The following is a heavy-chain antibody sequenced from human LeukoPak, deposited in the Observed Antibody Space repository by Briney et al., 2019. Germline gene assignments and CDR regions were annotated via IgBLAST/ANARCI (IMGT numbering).Heavy chain of an antibody. V-gene: IGHV3-11*01. CDR3: ATELGFRNAFDI. D-gene: IGHD3-16*01. CDR2: MSSRSGII. J-gene: IGHJ3*02. CDR1: GFNFGDYH. Sequence: PGGSLRLSCVASGFNFGDYHMNWIRQSPGKGLEWISYMSSRSGIIYYGGSVKGRFTISRDNAKNSLYLQMNSLRAEDTAVYYCATELGFRNAFDIWGQGTMVTVSS.